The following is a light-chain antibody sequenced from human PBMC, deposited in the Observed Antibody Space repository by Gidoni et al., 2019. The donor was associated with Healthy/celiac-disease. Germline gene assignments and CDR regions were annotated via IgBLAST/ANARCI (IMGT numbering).Light chain of an antibody. CDR1: QSISSSQ. V-gene: IGKV3-20*01. CDR2: GSS. Sequence: IVLTQSPGTLSVAPGQSATLSCRASQSISSSQLAWYQKKPGQAPRPLMYGSSSRATGIPDRCSGSGSGTDFTLTISRLEPEDFAGYYCQHFGNFGGGTKVE. CDR3: QHFGN. J-gene: IGKJ4*01.